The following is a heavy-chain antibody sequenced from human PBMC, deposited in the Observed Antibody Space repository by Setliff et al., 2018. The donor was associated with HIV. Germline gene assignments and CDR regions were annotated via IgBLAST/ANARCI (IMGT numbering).Heavy chain of an antibody. J-gene: IGHJ3*02. CDR2: IIPVFGTA. V-gene: IGHV1-69*06. D-gene: IGHD1-7*01. CDR3: ARDMYRWNFGSRQPGPFDI. CDR1: GGTFSNSA. Sequence: WASVKVSCKASGGTFSNSAIGWVRQAPGQGLEWMGRIIPVFGTANYAQNFQGRVTINVDKSTTTVYMELSSLKSEDTAVYYCARDMYRWNFGSRQPGPFDIWGQGTMVTVSS.